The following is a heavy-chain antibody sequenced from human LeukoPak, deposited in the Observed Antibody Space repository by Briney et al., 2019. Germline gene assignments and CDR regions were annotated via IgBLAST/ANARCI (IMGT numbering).Heavy chain of an antibody. D-gene: IGHD3-22*01. Sequence: PSETLSLTCTVSGGSISSSSYYWGWLRQPPGTGLEWLGSIYYSGSTYYNPSLKSRVTISVDTSKNQFSLKLSSVTAADTAVYYCARQHHYDISGLDAFDIWGQGTMVTVSS. CDR2: IYYSGST. V-gene: IGHV4-39*01. J-gene: IGHJ3*02. CDR1: GGSISSSSYY. CDR3: ARQHHYDISGLDAFDI.